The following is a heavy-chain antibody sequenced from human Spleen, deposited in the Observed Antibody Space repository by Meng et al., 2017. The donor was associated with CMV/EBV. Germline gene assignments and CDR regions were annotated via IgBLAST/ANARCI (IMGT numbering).Heavy chain of an antibody. CDR2: ISRDGDRT. CDR1: EFTFDDYA. D-gene: IGHD3-10*01. V-gene: IGHV3-43D*03. CDR3: VKALFNSDYGMDV. Sequence: GESLKISCAASEFTFDDYAMHWVRQAPGKGLEWVSLISRDGDRTYNADSVKGRFTISRDNSKNSLYLQMNSLRTEDTAMYYCVKALFNSDYGMDVWGQGTTVTVSS. J-gene: IGHJ6*02.